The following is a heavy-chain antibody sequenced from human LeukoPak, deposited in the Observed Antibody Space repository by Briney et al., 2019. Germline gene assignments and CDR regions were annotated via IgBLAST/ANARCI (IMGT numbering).Heavy chain of an antibody. CDR1: GYTFTSYG. J-gene: IGHJ4*02. Sequence: ASVKVSCKASGYTFTSYGISWVRQAPGQGLEWMGWISAYNGNTNYAQKLQGRVTMTTDTSTSTAYMELRSLRSDDTAVYHCARDLLWGGTKSSFDYWGQGTLVTVSS. CDR3: ARDLLWGGTKSSFDY. CDR2: ISAYNGNT. D-gene: IGHD3-16*01. V-gene: IGHV1-18*01.